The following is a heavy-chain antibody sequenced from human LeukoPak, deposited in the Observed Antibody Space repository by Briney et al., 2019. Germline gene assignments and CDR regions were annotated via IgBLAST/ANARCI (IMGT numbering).Heavy chain of an antibody. CDR3: AKSRVVVKLGFPAWFDP. CDR1: GFTFDDYA. Sequence: GGSLRLSCAASGFTFDDYAMHWVRQAPGKGLEWVSGISWNSGSIGYADSVKGRFTISRDNAKNSLYLQMNSLRAEDTALYYCAKSRVVVKLGFPAWFDPWGQGTLVTVSS. V-gene: IGHV3-9*01. J-gene: IGHJ5*02. D-gene: IGHD2-15*01. CDR2: ISWNSGSI.